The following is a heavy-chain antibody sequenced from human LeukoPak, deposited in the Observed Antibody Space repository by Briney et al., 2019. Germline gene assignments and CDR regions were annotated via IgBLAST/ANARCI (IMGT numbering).Heavy chain of an antibody. CDR3: AKASQPLLWFGESFDY. Sequence: GGSLRLSCAASGFTLSSYAMSWVRQAPGKGLEWVSAISGSGGSTYYADSVKGRFTISRDNSKNTLYLQMNSLRAEDTAVYYCAKASQPLLWFGESFDYWGQGTLVTVSS. J-gene: IGHJ4*02. CDR2: ISGSGGST. D-gene: IGHD3-10*01. V-gene: IGHV3-23*01. CDR1: GFTLSSYA.